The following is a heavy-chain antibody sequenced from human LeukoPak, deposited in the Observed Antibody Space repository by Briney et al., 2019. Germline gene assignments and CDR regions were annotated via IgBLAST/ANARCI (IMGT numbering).Heavy chain of an antibody. Sequence: GGSLRLSCAASGFTFSSYAMHWVRQAPGKGLEWVAVISYDGSNKYYADSVKGRFTISRDNSKNTLYLQMNSLRAEDTAVYYCARDLGILQYYYYGMDVWGQGTTVIVSS. V-gene: IGHV3-30-3*01. CDR3: ARDLGILQYYYYGMDV. J-gene: IGHJ6*02. CDR2: ISYDGSNK. D-gene: IGHD4-11*01. CDR1: GFTFSSYA.